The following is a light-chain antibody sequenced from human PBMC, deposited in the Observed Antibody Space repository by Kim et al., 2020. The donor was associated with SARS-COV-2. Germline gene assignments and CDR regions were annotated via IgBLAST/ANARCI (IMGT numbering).Light chain of an antibody. CDR2: RNN. CDR1: SSNIGSNT. Sequence: GQRVTITCSGSSSNIGSNTVNWYQQLPGTAPQVLIYRNNQRPSGVPDRFSGSKSGTSASLAISGLQSEDEADYYCAVWDDGLTGPAFGGGTKVTVL. V-gene: IGLV1-44*01. CDR3: AVWDDGLTGPA. J-gene: IGLJ3*02.